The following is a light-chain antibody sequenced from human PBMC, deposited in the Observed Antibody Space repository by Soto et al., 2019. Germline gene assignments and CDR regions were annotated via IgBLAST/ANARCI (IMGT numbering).Light chain of an antibody. CDR3: VLYMGSGISYV. V-gene: IGLV8-61*01. CDR2: STN. Sequence: QAVVTQEPSFSVSPGGTVTLTCSLSSGSVSTSYYPSWYQQTPGQAPRTLIYSTNTRSSGVPDRFSGSILGNKAALTITGAQADDESDYYCVLYMGSGISYVFGTGTKLTVL. J-gene: IGLJ1*01. CDR1: SGSVSTSYY.